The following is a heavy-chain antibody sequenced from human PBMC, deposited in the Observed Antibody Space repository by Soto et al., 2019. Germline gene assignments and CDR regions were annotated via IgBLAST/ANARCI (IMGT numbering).Heavy chain of an antibody. CDR3: AKARDNYDHSPLQQ. V-gene: IGHV3-23*01. D-gene: IGHD3-22*01. Sequence: VGSLRLSCASSVFTFSSYAMSCVRQSPRKWLEWVSTFGGSGGSTYYADSVKGRFTISRDSSKNTLFLLMSSLRAEDTAVYYCAKARDNYDHSPLQQWGQGTLVKVSS. CDR1: VFTFSSYA. J-gene: IGHJ4*02. CDR2: FGGSGGST.